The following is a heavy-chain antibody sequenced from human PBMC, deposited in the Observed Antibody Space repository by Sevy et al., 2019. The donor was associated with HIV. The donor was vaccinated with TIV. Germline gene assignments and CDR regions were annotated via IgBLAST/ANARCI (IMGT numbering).Heavy chain of an antibody. V-gene: IGHV3-48*02. CDR3: AGSITMVRGVIITGPYFDY. J-gene: IGHJ4*02. CDR1: RFTFSSYS. Sequence: GGSLRLSCAASRFTFSSYSMNWVRQAPGKGLEWVSYISSSSSTIYYADSVKGRFTISRDNAKNSLYLQMKGLRDEDTAVYYCAGSITMVRGVIITGPYFDYWGQGTLVTVSS. CDR2: ISSSSSTI. D-gene: IGHD3-10*01.